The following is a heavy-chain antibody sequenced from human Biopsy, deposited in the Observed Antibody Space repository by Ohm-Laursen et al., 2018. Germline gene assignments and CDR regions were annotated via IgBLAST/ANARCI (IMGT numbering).Heavy chain of an antibody. CDR1: GFSFDNYA. D-gene: IGHD2-2*02. Sequence: LRLSCAASGFSFDNYAMNWVRQAPGKGLEWVSTISGSGGSTYYADSVKGRFTISRDASKNTLYLLMNSLRAEDTAMYYCAKGGYCTTTSCYMDVDYWGQGTLVTVSS. CDR3: AKGGYCTTTSCYMDVDY. CDR2: ISGSGGST. J-gene: IGHJ4*02. V-gene: IGHV3-23*01.